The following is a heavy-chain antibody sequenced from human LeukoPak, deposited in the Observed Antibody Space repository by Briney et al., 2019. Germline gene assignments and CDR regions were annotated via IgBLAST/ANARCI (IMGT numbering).Heavy chain of an antibody. CDR1: GFTFSNYG. CDR2: IWYDGSYK. Sequence: PGGSLRLSCVASGFTFSNYGMHWVRQAPGKGLDWVAVIWYDGSYKYDADSVKGRFTISRENPKNTLYLQMNSLRAEDTGIYYCAKVVQYTASTGTGLDYWGQGTLVTVSS. CDR3: AKVVQYTASTGTGLDY. V-gene: IGHV3-33*06. J-gene: IGHJ4*02. D-gene: IGHD6-13*01.